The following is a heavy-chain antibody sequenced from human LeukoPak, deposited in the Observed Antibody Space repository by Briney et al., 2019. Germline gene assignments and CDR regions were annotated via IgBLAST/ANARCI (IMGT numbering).Heavy chain of an antibody. CDR1: GFTFRSYA. CDR3: VKDIQLST. V-gene: IGHV3-23*01. D-gene: IGHD5-24*01. CDR2: ISGSGGST. Sequence: GGSLRLSCAASGFTFRSYAMIWVRQAPGKGLEWVSGISGSGGSTYYADSVKGRFTISRDNSKNTLYLQMNALRVEDTAVYYCVKDIQLSTWGLGTMVTVSS. J-gene: IGHJ3*01.